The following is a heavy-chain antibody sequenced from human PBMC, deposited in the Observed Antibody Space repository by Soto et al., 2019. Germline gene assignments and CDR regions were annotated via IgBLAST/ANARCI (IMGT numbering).Heavy chain of an antibody. CDR1: GFTFSSYW. CDR3: ARDPDYGGNFDY. J-gene: IGHJ4*02. V-gene: IGHV3-74*01. D-gene: IGHD4-17*01. Sequence: GGSLRLSCAASGFTFSSYWMHWVRQAPGKGLVWVSRINSDGSSTSYAYSVKGRFTISRDNAKNTLYLQMNSLRAEYTAVYYCARDPDYGGNFDYWGQGTLVTVSS. CDR2: INSDGSST.